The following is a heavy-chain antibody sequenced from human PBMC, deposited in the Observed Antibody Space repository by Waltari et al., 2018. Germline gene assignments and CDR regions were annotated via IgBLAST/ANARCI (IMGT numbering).Heavy chain of an antibody. Sequence: QVQLVESGGGVVQPGRSLRLSCAASGFTFSSYGMHWVRQAPGKGREWVAVIWYDGRNKYYADSVKGRFTISRDKSKNTLYLQMNSLRAEDTAVYYCARVKYSYPRYGMTSGAKGPRSPSP. J-gene: IGHJ6*02. V-gene: IGHV3-33*01. CDR3: ARVKYSYPRYGMTS. D-gene: IGHD5-18*01. CDR2: IWYDGRNK. CDR1: GFTFSSYG.